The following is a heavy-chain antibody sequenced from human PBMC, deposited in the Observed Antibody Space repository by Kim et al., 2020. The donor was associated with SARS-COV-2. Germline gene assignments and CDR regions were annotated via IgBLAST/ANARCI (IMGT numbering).Heavy chain of an antibody. J-gene: IGHJ4*02. Sequence: GSQKYYGESAKGRFTISRDNAKNSVYLQMNSLRGEDTAVYYCARGRGVDYWGQGTLVTVSS. V-gene: IGHV3-7*04. CDR2: GSQK. CDR3: ARGRGVDY.